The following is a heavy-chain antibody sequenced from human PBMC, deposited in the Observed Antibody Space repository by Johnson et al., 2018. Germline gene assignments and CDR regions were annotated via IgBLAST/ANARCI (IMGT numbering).Heavy chain of an antibody. CDR3: AKARRLVRWDDAFDI. CDR1: GFTFSSYG. V-gene: IGHV3-30*18. D-gene: IGHD1-26*01. Sequence: QVQLVESGGGVVQPGRSLRLSCAASGFTFSSYGMHWVRQAPGKGLEWVAVISYDGSNKYYADSVKGRFTISRDNSKNTLYLQMNSLRAEDTAVYYCAKARRLVRWDDAFDICGQGTMVIVSS. J-gene: IGHJ3*02. CDR2: ISYDGSNK.